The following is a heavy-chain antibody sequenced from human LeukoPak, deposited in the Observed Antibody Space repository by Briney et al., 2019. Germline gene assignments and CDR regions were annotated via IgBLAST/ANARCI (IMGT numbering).Heavy chain of an antibody. D-gene: IGHD2-21*02. CDR2: INSDGSTT. CDR3: ARVAYCGGDCYSFDY. Sequence: GGSLRLSCAASGFTFSSYWMHWVRQAPGKGLVWVSRINSDGSTTSYVDSVKGRFTISRDNAKNTLYPQMNSLRAEDTAVYYCARVAYCGGDCYSFDYWGQGTLVTVSS. CDR1: GFTFSSYW. J-gene: IGHJ4*02. V-gene: IGHV3-74*01.